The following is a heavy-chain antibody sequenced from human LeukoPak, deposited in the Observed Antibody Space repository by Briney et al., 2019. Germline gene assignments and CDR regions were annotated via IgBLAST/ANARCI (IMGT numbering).Heavy chain of an antibody. CDR3: ASAEPRGIIWYPS. CDR1: GGSLNGHY. J-gene: IGHJ5*02. V-gene: IGHV4-34*01. D-gene: IGHD6-13*01. Sequence: SETLSLTCAVYGGSLNGHYWSWIRQPPGKGLEWIGEGSESGGTKFNPSLKSRVTISADTSKNQFSLNLSSVTAADTAVYYCASAEPRGIIWYPSWGQGTLVTVSS. CDR2: GSESGGT.